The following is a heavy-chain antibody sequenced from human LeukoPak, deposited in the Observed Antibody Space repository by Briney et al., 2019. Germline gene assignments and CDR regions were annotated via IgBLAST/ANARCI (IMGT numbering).Heavy chain of an antibody. CDR3: VRVTDYYDSSGPFDY. J-gene: IGHJ4*02. CDR1: GYTFTGYY. Sequence: ASVKVSCKASGYTFTGYYMHWVRQAPGQGLEWMGWINPNSGGTNYAQKFQGRVTMTRDTSISTAYMELSRLRSDDTAVYYCVRVTDYYDSSGPFDYWGQGTLVTVSS. V-gene: IGHV1-2*02. D-gene: IGHD3-22*01. CDR2: INPNSGGT.